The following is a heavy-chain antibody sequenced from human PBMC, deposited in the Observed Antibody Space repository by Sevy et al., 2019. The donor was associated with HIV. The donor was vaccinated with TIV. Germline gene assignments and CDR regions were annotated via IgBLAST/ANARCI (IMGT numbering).Heavy chain of an antibody. CDR1: GFDFSDYY. CDR2: ISSTSSHR. CDR3: VRGVRDYGMEV. J-gene: IGHJ6*02. Sequence: GGSLRLSCAASGFDFSDYYLNWIRQAPGKGLEWLSYISSTSSHRNYADSVKGRFGISRDNAKRSLYLQMNNLRAEDTAVYYCVRGVRDYGMEVWGQGTTVTVSS. V-gene: IGHV3-11*06.